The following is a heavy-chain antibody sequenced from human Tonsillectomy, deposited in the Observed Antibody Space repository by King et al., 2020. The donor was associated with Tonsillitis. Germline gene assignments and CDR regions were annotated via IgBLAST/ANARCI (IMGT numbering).Heavy chain of an antibody. J-gene: IGHJ2*01. CDR3: AKDGIALSDWYFAL. V-gene: IGHV3-30*18. CDR2: IAYDASYE. CDR1: GFTFSNYG. D-gene: IGHD3-16*02. Sequence: QVQLVESGGGVVQPGRSLRLSCAASGFTFSNYGMHWVRQAPGKGLEWVALIAYDASYENYADSVKGRFAISRDNSKNTLYLEMNSLRVEDTAVYYCAKDGIALSDWYFALWGRGTPVTVFS.